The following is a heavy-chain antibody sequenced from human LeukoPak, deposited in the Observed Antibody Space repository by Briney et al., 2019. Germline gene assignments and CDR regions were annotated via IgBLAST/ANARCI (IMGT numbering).Heavy chain of an antibody. D-gene: IGHD4-11*01. CDR3: ARRPVIIVLAGMDV. V-gene: IGHV4-34*01. CDR2: ITHRGST. Sequence: PSETLSLTCAVYGGSFSDYYWSWIRQPPGKGLEWIGEITHRGSTNYNPSLKSQVTISVDTSKNQFSLKMSSVTAADTAVYYCARRPVIIVLAGMDVWGQGTTVTVSS. CDR1: GGSFSDYY. J-gene: IGHJ6*02.